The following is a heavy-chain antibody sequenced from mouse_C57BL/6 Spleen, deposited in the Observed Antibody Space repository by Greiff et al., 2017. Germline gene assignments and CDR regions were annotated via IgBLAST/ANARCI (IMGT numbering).Heavy chain of an antibody. CDR3: ARGLDYYGSSYYFDY. CDR2: IYPGSGNT. Sequence: VQLQQSGAELVRPGASVKLSCKASGYTFTDYYINWVKQRPGQGLEWIARIYPGSGNTYYNEKFKGKATLTAEKSSSTAYMQLSSLTSEDSAVYFCARGLDYYGSSYYFDYWGQGTTLTVSS. J-gene: IGHJ2*01. D-gene: IGHD1-1*01. CDR1: GYTFTDYY. V-gene: IGHV1-76*01.